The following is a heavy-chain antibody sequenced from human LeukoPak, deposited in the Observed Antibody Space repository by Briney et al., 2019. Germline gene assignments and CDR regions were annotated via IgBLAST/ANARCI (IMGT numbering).Heavy chain of an antibody. D-gene: IGHD6-13*01. V-gene: IGHV4-34*01. J-gene: IGHJ6*03. CDR1: GGSFSDSF. Sequence: SETLSLTCAVYGGSFSDSFWSWIRQPPGKGLEWIGEINHSGSTNYNPSLKSRVTISVDTSKNQFSLKLNSVTPEDTAVYYCARSEKEQLGIYYYYYMDVWGKGTTVTVSS. CDR3: ARSEKEQLGIYYYYYMDV. CDR2: INHSGST.